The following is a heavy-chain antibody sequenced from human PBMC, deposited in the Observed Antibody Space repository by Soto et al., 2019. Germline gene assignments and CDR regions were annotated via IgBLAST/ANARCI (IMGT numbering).Heavy chain of an antibody. CDR3: ARDFSWFGELIASDY. CDR1: GYTFTSYA. J-gene: IGHJ4*02. V-gene: IGHV1-3*01. CDR2: INAGNGNT. D-gene: IGHD3-10*01. Sequence: QVQLVQSRAEVKKPGASVKVSCKACGYTFTSYAMHWVRQAPGQRLEWMGWINAGNGNTKYSQKFQGRVTITRDTSASTAYMELSSLRSEDTAVYYCARDFSWFGELIASDYWGQGTLVTVSS.